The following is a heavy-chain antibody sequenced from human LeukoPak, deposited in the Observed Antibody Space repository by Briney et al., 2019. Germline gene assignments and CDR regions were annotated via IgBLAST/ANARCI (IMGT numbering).Heavy chain of an antibody. CDR1: GLVFSGHA. Sequence: GGSLRLSCAATGLVFSGHAMHWVRQAPGKGLEWVAFIQNDGTNKYYADSVKGRFTISRDNSKNTLYLQMNSLRAEDTALYYCAKDNLLTGCNLDYWGQGTRITVSS. J-gene: IGHJ4*02. CDR3: AKDNLLTGCNLDY. V-gene: IGHV3-30*04. D-gene: IGHD3-9*01. CDR2: IQNDGTNK.